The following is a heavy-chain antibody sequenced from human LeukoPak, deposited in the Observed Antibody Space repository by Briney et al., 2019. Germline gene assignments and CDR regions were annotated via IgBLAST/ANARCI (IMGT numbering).Heavy chain of an antibody. V-gene: IGHV4-30-4*08. Sequence: PSETLSLTCTVSGGSISSYYWSWIRQPPGKGLEWIGYIYYSGSTYYNPSLKSRVTISVDTSKNQFSLKLSSVTAADTAVYYCARGRAYYDFWSGSTFDYWGQGTLVTVSS. CDR3: ARGRAYYDFWSGSTFDY. J-gene: IGHJ4*02. CDR2: IYYSGST. CDR1: GGSISSYY. D-gene: IGHD3-3*01.